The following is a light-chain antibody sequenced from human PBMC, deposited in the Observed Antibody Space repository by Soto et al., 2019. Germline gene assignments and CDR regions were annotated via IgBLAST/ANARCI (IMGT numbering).Light chain of an antibody. Sequence: DIQMTQSPSTLSASVGDRVTITYRASRSISSWLAWYQQKPGKAPKLLIYDASSLESGVPSRFSGSGSGTEFTLTISSLQPDDFATYYCQQYNSYSPTFGQGTKVEIK. CDR1: RSISSW. J-gene: IGKJ1*01. CDR2: DAS. V-gene: IGKV1-5*01. CDR3: QQYNSYSPT.